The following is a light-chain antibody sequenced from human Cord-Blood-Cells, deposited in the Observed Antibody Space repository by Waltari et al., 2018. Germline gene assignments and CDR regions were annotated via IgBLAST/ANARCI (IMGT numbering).Light chain of an antibody. CDR1: LLGYIY. J-gene: IGLJ2*01. CDR3: QAWDSSTHVV. Sequence: SYDLTQPPPVSVSPVQTASTTCSGGLLGYIYRCWYQQNPGQSPVLIIYQDSKRPSGIPERFSGSNSGNTATLTISGTQAMDEADYYCQAWDSSTHVVFGGGTKLTVL. CDR2: QDS. V-gene: IGLV3-1*01.